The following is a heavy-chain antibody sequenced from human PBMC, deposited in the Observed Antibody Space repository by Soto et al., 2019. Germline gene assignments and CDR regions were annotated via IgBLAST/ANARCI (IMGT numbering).Heavy chain of an antibody. Sequence: SVKVSCKASGGTFSSYAISCVRQAPGQGLEWMGGIIPIFGTANYAQKFQGRVTITADESTSTAYMELSSLRSEDTAVYYCARALDALMGNVSLRYGMDVWGQGTTVTVSS. CDR3: ARALDALMGNVSLRYGMDV. J-gene: IGHJ6*02. D-gene: IGHD7-27*01. CDR1: GGTFSSYA. CDR2: IIPIFGTA. V-gene: IGHV1-69*13.